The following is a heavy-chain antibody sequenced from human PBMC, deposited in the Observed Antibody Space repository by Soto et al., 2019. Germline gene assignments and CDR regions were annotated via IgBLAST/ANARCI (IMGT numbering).Heavy chain of an antibody. CDR3: AKSRGVIATASYFDY. Sequence: GGSLRLSCAASGFTFSNHAVSWVRQAPGKGLEWVSGINGSGGSTYYADSVKGRFTISRDNFKNTLYLQMNSLRAEDTALYYCAKSRGVIATASYFDYWGQGALVTVSS. CDR2: INGSGGST. CDR1: GFTFSNHA. J-gene: IGHJ4*02. V-gene: IGHV3-23*01. D-gene: IGHD3-10*01.